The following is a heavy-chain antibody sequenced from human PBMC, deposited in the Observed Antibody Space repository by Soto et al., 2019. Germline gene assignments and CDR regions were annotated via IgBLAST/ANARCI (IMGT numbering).Heavy chain of an antibody. CDR1: GYTLTELS. Sequence: ASVKVSCKVSGYTLTELSMHSVRQAPGKGLEWMGGFDPEDGETIYAQKFQGRVTMTEDTSTDTAYMELSSLRSEDTAVYYCATDLFGQLPRLGFDYWGQGTLVTVSS. J-gene: IGHJ4*02. CDR3: ATDLFGQLPRLGFDY. CDR2: FDPEDGET. D-gene: IGHD2-2*01. V-gene: IGHV1-24*01.